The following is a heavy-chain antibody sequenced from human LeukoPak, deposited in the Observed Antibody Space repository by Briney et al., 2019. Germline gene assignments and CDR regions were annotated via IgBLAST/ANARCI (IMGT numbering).Heavy chain of an antibody. J-gene: IGHJ3*02. CDR1: GGSFSGYY. D-gene: IGHD6-13*01. V-gene: IGHV3-23*01. CDR3: AKEGIAAITDAFDI. CDR2: ISGSGGST. Sequence: ETLSLTCAVSGGSFSGYYWTWIRQAPGKGLEWVSAISGSGGSTYYADSVKGRFTISRDNSKNTLYLQMNSLRAEDTAVYYCAKEGIAAITDAFDIWGQGTMVTVSS.